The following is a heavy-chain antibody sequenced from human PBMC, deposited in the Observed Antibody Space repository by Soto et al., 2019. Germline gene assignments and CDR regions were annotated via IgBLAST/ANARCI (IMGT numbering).Heavy chain of an antibody. CDR3: AKDMGEDKAMVYYFDY. Sequence: ALRLSCAASGFTFDDYAMHWVRLVPGKGLEWVSGIDWDSFTTGYADSVKGRFTISRDNAKNSLYLQMNSLRPEDTALYYCAKDMGEDKAMVYYFDYWGQGTLVTVSS. CDR2: IDWDSFTT. CDR1: GFTFDDYA. D-gene: IGHD5-18*01. J-gene: IGHJ4*02. V-gene: IGHV3-9*01.